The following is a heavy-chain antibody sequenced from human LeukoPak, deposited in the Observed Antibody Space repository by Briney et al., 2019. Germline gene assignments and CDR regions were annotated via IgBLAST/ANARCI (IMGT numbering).Heavy chain of an antibody. D-gene: IGHD3-22*01. CDR2: ISGSGGST. CDR1: GFTFSSYA. Sequence: GGSLRLSCAASGFTFSSYAMSWVRQAPGKGLEWVSAISGSGGSTYYADSVKGRFTISRDNSKNTLYLQMNSLRAGDTAVYYRAKKGYYDGSGYYMYYFDHWGQGTLVTVSS. J-gene: IGHJ4*02. CDR3: AKKGYYDGSGYYMYYFDH. V-gene: IGHV3-23*01.